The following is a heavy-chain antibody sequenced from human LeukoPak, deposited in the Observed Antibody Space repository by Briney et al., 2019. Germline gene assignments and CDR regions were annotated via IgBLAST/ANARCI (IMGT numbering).Heavy chain of an antibody. CDR3: TRLLDNDSSGDPDTFDM. D-gene: IGHD3-22*01. CDR1: GGSITSHY. J-gene: IGHJ3*02. CDR2: IYYSGRT. V-gene: IGHV4-59*08. Sequence: SETLSDICTVSGGSITSHYWSWIRQAPGKGLEWIGFIYYSGRTKYNPSLQSRVTISLDTSEKKFSLKVTSVTAADTAVYYCTRLLDNDSSGDPDTFDMWGQGTVVTVSS.